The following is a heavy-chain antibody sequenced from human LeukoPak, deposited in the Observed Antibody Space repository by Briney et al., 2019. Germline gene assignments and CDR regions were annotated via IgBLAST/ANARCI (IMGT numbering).Heavy chain of an antibody. D-gene: IGHD3-22*01. J-gene: IGHJ4*02. CDR2: ISGSGGST. V-gene: IGHV3-23*01. CDR3: AKVYLYYYDSSGLDY. Sequence: GGSLRLSCAASGFTFSSYAMSWVRQAPGKGLEWVSAISGSGGSTYYADSVKGRFTISRDNSKNTLYLQMNSLRAEDTAVYYCAKVYLYYYDSSGLDYWGQGTLVTVSS. CDR1: GFTFSSYA.